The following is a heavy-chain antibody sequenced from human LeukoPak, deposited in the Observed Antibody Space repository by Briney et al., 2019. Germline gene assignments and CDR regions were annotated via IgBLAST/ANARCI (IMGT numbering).Heavy chain of an antibody. CDR2: IKQDGSEK. CDR1: GFTFSSSW. CDR3: ARDNPPDY. J-gene: IGHJ4*02. Sequence: GGSLRLSCVASGFTFSSSWMSWVRQAPGKGLEWVANIKQDGSEKSYVESVRGRFTISRDNAKNSPYLQLNSLRAEDAALYYCARDNPPDYWGQGTLVTVSS. V-gene: IGHV3-7*03.